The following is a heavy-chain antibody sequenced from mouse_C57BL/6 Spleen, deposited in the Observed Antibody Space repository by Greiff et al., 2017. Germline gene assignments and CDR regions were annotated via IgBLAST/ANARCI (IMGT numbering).Heavy chain of an antibody. D-gene: IGHD2-5*01. J-gene: IGHJ4*01. V-gene: IGHV1-55*01. CDR3: ARKDYYSNPGDY. CDR1: GYTFTSYW. Sequence: VQLQQPGAELVKPGASVKMSCKASGYTFTSYWITWVKQRPGQGLEWFGDIYPGSGSTNYNEKFKSKATLTVDTSSSTAYMQLSSLTSEDSAVYYCARKDYYSNPGDYWGQGASVTVAS. CDR2: IYPGSGST.